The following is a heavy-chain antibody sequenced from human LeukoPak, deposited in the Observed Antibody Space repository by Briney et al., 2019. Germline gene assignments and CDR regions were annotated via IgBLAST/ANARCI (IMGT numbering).Heavy chain of an antibody. V-gene: IGHV3-7*01. J-gene: IGHJ6*02. CDR3: PRSPLYGMDV. CDR1: GFTFSNYW. CDR2: IKQGGSEK. Sequence: GGSLRLSCVGSGFTFSNYWMTWVRQAPGKGLEWVANIKQGGSEKYYGDSVKGRFTISRDNAKNSLYLQMNSLRVEDTAVYYCPRSPLYGMDVWGQGTTVTVAS.